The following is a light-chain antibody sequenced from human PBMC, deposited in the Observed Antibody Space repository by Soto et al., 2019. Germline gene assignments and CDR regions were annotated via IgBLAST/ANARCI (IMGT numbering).Light chain of an antibody. V-gene: IGKV3-11*01. CDR2: DAS. CDR1: PSISSY. Sequence: EIVLTQSPASLSLSPGERATLCCGVSPSISSYSDWYHQKPGLAPRLLIYDASNRATGIPARFSGSGSGTDFTLTISSLEPEDFAVYYCQQRSNWPPVTFGQGIRLEN. J-gene: IGKJ5*01. CDR3: QQRSNWPPVT.